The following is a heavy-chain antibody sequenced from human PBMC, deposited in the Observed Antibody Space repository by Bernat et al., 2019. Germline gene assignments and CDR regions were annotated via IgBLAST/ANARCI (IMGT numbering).Heavy chain of an antibody. Sequence: EVQLLESGGGLVQPGGSLRLSCAASGFTFSSYAMSWVRQAPGKGLEWVSAISGSGGSTYYADSVKGRFTISRDNSKNTLYLQMNSLRAEDTAVYYCAKRAYFLGSGAMATVALDYWGQGTLVTVSS. V-gene: IGHV3-23*01. D-gene: IGHD2/OR15-2a*01. CDR1: GFTFSSYA. CDR2: ISGSGGST. J-gene: IGHJ4*02. CDR3: AKRAYFLGSGAMATVALDY.